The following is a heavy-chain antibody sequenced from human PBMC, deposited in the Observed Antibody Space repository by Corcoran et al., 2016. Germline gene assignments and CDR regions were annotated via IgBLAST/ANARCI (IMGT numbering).Heavy chain of an antibody. V-gene: IGHV3-23*01. D-gene: IGHD4-17*01. CDR2: ISASGGRT. Sequence: EAQLLESGGGLVQPGGSLRLSCAASGFTFINFAMSWVRQAPGKGPEWVSGISASGGRTYYADSVKGRFTISRDNSKTTLSLQMNSLRAEDTAIYYCAKDPNGDYVGAFDIGGQGTMVTVSS. CDR1: GFTFINFA. J-gene: IGHJ3*02. CDR3: AKDPNGDYVGAFDI.